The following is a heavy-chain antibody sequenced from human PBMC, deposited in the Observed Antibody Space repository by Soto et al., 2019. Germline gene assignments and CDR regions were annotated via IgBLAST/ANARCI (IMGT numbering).Heavy chain of an antibody. J-gene: IGHJ4*02. Sequence: PGGSLRLSCIASGFIFTSYWMTWLRQAPGKGLVWVANIKPDQSETHYADPMKGRFTIFRDNAKNSLYLHMNSLRVEDTAVYYCARLQGDYFDVWGQGTLVTVSS. D-gene: IGHD3-16*01. V-gene: IGHV3-7*01. CDR2: IKPDQSET. CDR1: GFIFTSYW. CDR3: ARLQGDYFDV.